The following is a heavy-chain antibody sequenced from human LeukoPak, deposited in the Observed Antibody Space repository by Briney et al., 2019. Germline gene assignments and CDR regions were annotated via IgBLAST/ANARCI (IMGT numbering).Heavy chain of an antibody. Sequence: SETLSLTCAVYGGSFSGYYWSWIRQPPGKGLEWIGEINHSGSTYYNPSLKSRVTISVDRSKNQFSLEVTSVTAADTAVYYCVRGTLKNWFDPWGQGTLVTVSS. V-gene: IGHV4-34*01. CDR3: VRGTLKNWFDP. CDR1: GGSFSGYY. J-gene: IGHJ5*02. CDR2: INHSGST.